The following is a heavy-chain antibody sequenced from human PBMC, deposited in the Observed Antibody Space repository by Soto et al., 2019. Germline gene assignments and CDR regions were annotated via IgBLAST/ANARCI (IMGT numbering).Heavy chain of an antibody. D-gene: IGHD5-12*01. CDR1: GYTFTGHY. CDR3: GRGRSGQIVVFY. CDR2: ISPESGAT. V-gene: IGHV1-2*02. Sequence: ASVKVSCKASGYTFTGHYIHWVRQAPEQGPEWMGEISPESGATRYAQKFQGRVTMTMDMSITTLYMELSNLSPDDTAVYYCGRGRSGQIVVFYLAQGTPVTVSS. J-gene: IGHJ4*02.